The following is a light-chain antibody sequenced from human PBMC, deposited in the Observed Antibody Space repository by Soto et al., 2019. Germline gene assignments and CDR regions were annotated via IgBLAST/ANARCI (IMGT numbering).Light chain of an antibody. CDR1: SSDVGSYNL. Sequence: QSALTQPASVSGSPGQSITISCTGTSSDVGSYNLVSWYQQHPGKAPKLIIYEGTKRPSAVSNRFSGSKSGNTASLTISGLQPEDEADYYCGSYPGTFYVFGTGTKLTVL. CDR3: GSYPGTFYV. J-gene: IGLJ1*01. CDR2: EGT. V-gene: IGLV2-23*01.